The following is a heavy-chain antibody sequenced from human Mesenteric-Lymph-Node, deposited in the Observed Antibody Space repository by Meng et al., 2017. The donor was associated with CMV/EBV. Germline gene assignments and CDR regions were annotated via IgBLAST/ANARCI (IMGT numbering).Heavy chain of an antibody. CDR2: INIYNGDT. V-gene: IGHV1-18*01. Sequence: ASVKVSCKASGYTFKNYIITWVRQAPGQGLECMGWINIYNGDTDYAQKFQGRITMTTDTSTNTVYMELRSLRSEDTAVYYCACAGSSWIYGMDVWGQGTTVTVSS. D-gene: IGHD6-13*01. CDR3: ACAGSSWIYGMDV. J-gene: IGHJ6*02. CDR1: GYTFKNYI.